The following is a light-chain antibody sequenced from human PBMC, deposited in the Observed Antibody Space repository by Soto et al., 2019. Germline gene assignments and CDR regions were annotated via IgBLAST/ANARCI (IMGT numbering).Light chain of an antibody. CDR1: SSDVGAYNF. CDR3: SAYTVSRIYV. CDR2: NVY. V-gene: IGLV2-14*03. Sequence: QSALTQPASVSGSPGQSITISCTGTSSDVGAYNFVSWHQQHPGKAPKLMIYNVYDRPSGISYRFSGSKSGNTASLTISGLRGEDGPDYSGSAYTVSRIYVFGTGTKVTAL. J-gene: IGLJ1*01.